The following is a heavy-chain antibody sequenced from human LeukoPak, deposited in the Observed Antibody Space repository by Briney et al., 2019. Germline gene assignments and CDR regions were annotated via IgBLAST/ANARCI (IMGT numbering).Heavy chain of an antibody. V-gene: IGHV1-2*02. Sequence: GASVKVSCNASGYTFTGYYMHWVRQAPGQGLEWMGWINPNSGGTNYAQKFQGRVTMTRDTSISTAYMELSRLRSDDTAVYYCARDAYYDFGSGEGPFYYWGQGTLVTVSS. J-gene: IGHJ4*02. CDR3: ARDAYYDFGSGEGPFYY. CDR1: GYTFTGYY. CDR2: INPNSGGT. D-gene: IGHD3-3*01.